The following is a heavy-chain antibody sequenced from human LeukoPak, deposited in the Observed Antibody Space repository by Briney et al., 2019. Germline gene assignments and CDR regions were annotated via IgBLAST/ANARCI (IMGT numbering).Heavy chain of an antibody. Sequence: PSETLSLTCTVSGGSISSSSYYWGWIRQPPGKGLEWIGSIYYSGSTYYNPSLKSRVTISVDTSKNQFSLKLSSVTAADTAVYYCARDLGGYSGYDVDWGQGTLVTVSS. V-gene: IGHV4-39*07. J-gene: IGHJ4*02. CDR2: IYYSGST. CDR3: ARDLGGYSGYDVD. D-gene: IGHD5-12*01. CDR1: GGSISSSSYY.